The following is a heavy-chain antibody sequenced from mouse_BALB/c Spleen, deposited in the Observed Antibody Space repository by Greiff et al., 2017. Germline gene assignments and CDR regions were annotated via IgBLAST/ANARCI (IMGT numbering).Heavy chain of an antibody. V-gene: IGHV2-9*02. CDR1: GFSLTSYG. Sequence: QVHVKQSGPGLVAPSQSLSITCTVSGFSLTSYGVHWVRQPPGKGLEWLGVIWAGGSTNYNSALMSRMGISKDNSKSQVFLKMNSLETDDTAMYSCARVRGMFDYWGQGTTLTVSS. CDR3: ARVRGMFDY. J-gene: IGHJ2*01. D-gene: IGHD2-10*02. CDR2: IWAGGST.